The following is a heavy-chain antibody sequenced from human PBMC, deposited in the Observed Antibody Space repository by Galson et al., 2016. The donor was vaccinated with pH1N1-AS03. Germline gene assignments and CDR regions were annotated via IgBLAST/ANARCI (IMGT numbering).Heavy chain of an antibody. CDR1: GGSITSYH. J-gene: IGHJ4*02. Sequence: SETLSLTCTVSGGSITSYHWSWIRQPPGKGLEWIGHVYSPGRSKYNPSLKSRVTLSLDTTTNQFSLKMTSVTPADTAIYYCAGMTYNDFLDSWGQGRPVTVSS. D-gene: IGHD1-14*01. CDR2: VYSPGRS. V-gene: IGHV4-59*01. CDR3: AGMTYNDFLDS.